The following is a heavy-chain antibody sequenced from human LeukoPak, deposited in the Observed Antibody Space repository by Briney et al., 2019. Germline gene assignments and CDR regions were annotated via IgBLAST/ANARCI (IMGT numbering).Heavy chain of an antibody. CDR2: IYYSGST. V-gene: IGHV4-31*03. CDR1: GGSISSGGYY. J-gene: IGHJ4*02. CDR3: ARASEYSSSWYSPSFDY. Sequence: PSETLSLTCTVSGGSISSGGYYWSWIRQHPRKGLEWIGYIYYSGSTYYNPSLKSRVTISVDTSKNQFSLKLSSVTAADTAVYYCARASEYSSSWYSPSFDYWGQGTLVTVSS. D-gene: IGHD6-13*01.